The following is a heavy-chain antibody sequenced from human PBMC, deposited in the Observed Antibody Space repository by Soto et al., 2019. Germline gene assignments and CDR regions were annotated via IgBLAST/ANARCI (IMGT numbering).Heavy chain of an antibody. CDR3: AKDSTRKLAYWFDP. V-gene: IGHV1-2*02. CDR1: GFSFTGYY. Sequence: ASVKVSCKASGFSFTGYYIHWLRQAPGQGLEWMGWINAYSGGTEYAQKFQGRVTLTRDTSIATAYLTLTSLTSDDTALYYCAKDSTRKLAYWFDPWGHGTQVAVSS. J-gene: IGHJ5*02. CDR2: INAYSGGT. D-gene: IGHD6-6*01.